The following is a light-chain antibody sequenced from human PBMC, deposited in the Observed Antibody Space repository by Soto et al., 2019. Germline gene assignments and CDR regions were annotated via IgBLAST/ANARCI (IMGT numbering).Light chain of an antibody. V-gene: IGLV2-18*02. CDR2: EVN. CDR1: SSDIGSYNR. J-gene: IGLJ1*01. Sequence: QSVLTQPAPVSGSPGQSITISCTGTSSDIGSYNRVSWYQQPPGTAPKLIIYEVNNRPSGVPDRFSGSKSGNTASLTISGLLAEDEADYYCNSFTTSSTYVFGTGTKVTVL. CDR3: NSFTTSSTYV.